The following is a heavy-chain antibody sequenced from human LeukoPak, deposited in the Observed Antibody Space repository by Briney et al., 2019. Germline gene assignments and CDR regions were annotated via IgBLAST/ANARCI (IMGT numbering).Heavy chain of an antibody. CDR1: GFTFSSYA. CDR3: AQTYYYDSSGYYPPRYDAFDI. V-gene: IGHV4-34*08. J-gene: IGHJ3*02. CDR2: INHSGST. D-gene: IGHD3-22*01. Sequence: GSLRLSCAASGFTFSSYAMSWIRQPPGKGLEWIGEINHSGSTNYNPSLKSRVTISVDTSKNQFSLKLSSVTAADTAVYYCAQTYYYDSSGYYPPRYDAFDIWGQGTMVTVSS.